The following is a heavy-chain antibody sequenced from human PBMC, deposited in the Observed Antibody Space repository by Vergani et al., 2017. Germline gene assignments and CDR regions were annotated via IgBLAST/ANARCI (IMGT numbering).Heavy chain of an antibody. D-gene: IGHD3-10*01. J-gene: IGHJ4*02. Sequence: EVQLVESGGGLVQPGGSLRLSCAASGFTFSSYEMNWVRQAPGKGLEWVSYISSSGSTIYYADSVKGRFTISRDNAKNSLYLQMNSLRAEDTAVYYCARDYGEWLYPDYWGQGTLVTVSS. V-gene: IGHV3-48*03. CDR3: ARDYGEWLYPDY. CDR2: ISSSGSTI. CDR1: GFTFSSYE.